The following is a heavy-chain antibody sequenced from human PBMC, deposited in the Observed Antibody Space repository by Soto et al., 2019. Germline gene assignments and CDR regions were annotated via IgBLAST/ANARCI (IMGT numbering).Heavy chain of an antibody. J-gene: IGHJ4*02. D-gene: IGHD5-12*01. Sequence: GASVKVSCKASGYTFTSYYMHWVRQAPGQGLEWMGWISAYNGNTNYAQKLQGRVTMTTDTSTSTAYMELRSLRSDDTAVYYCARDYSGYDTFDYWGQGTLVTVYS. CDR2: ISAYNGNT. CDR3: ARDYSGYDTFDY. V-gene: IGHV1-18*04. CDR1: GYTFTSYY.